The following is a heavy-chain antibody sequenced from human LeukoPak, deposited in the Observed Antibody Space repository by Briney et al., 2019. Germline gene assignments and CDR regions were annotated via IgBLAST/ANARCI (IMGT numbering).Heavy chain of an antibody. D-gene: IGHD2-15*01. CDR3: ARHPYRYCSGGSCYVFQH. CDR2: INHSGST. CDR1: GGSFSGYY. Sequence: SETLSLTCAVYGGSFSGYYWSWIRQPPGKGLEWIGEINHSGSTNYNPSLKSRVTISVDTSKNQFSLKLSSVTAADTAVYYCARHPYRYCSGGSCYVFQHWGQGTLVTVSS. V-gene: IGHV4-34*01. J-gene: IGHJ1*01.